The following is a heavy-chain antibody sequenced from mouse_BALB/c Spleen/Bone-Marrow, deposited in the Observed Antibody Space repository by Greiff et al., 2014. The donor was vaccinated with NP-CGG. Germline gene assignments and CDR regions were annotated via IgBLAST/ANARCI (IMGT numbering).Heavy chain of an antibody. V-gene: IGHV2-6-7*01. D-gene: IGHD2-14*01. CDR3: ARDRYDGAMDY. Sequence: QVQLQQPGPGLVAPSQSLSITCTVSGFSLTGYGVNWVRQPPGKGLEWLGMIWGDGSTDYNSALKSRLSISKDNSKSQVVLKMKSQETDDTARYYCARDRYDGAMDYWGQGTSVTVSS. J-gene: IGHJ4*01. CDR1: GFSLTGYG. CDR2: IWGDGST.